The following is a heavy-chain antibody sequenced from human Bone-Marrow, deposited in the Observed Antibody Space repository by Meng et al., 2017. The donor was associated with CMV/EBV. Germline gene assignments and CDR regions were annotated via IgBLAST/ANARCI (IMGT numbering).Heavy chain of an antibody. D-gene: IGHD2-2*01. CDR3: ARHPHYCSSTSCYSSGLSSFGAFDI. CDR2: IYPGDSDT. V-gene: IGHV5-51*01. Sequence: GGSLRLSCKGSGYSFTSYWIGWVRQMPGKGLEWMGIIYPGDSDTRYSPSFQGQVTIPADKSISTAYLQWSSLKASDTAMYYCARHPHYCSSTSCYSSGLSSFGAFDIWGQGTMVTVSS. CDR1: GYSFTSYW. J-gene: IGHJ3*02.